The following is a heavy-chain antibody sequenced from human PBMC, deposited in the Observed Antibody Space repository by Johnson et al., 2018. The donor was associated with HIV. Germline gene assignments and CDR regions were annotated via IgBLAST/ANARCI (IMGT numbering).Heavy chain of an antibody. CDR3: ANFRYYYDTHDAFDI. Sequence: VQLVESGGGLVQPGRSLRLSCAASGFTFDDYAMHWVRQAPGKGLEWVSGISWNSGSIGYADSVKGRFTISRDNAKNSLYLQMNSLRAEDTAVYYCANFRYYYDTHDAFDIWGQGTMVTVSS. CDR1: GFTFDDYA. CDR2: ISWNSGSI. J-gene: IGHJ3*02. V-gene: IGHV3-9*01. D-gene: IGHD3-22*01.